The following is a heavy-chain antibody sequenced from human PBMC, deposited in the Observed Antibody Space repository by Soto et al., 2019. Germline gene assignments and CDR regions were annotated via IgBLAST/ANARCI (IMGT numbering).Heavy chain of an antibody. CDR3: TRQDGDGYYYSYMDV. CDR1: EVTCSGSA. Sequence: LRLSSAAAEVTCSGSARHWVRQASGKGLEWVGRIRSKANSYATAYAASVKGRFTISRDDSKNKAYLQMNSLKTEDTAVYFCTRQDGDGYYYSYMDVWGKGTTVTVSS. J-gene: IGHJ6*03. V-gene: IGHV3-73*01. CDR2: IRSKANSYAT. D-gene: IGHD3-10*01.